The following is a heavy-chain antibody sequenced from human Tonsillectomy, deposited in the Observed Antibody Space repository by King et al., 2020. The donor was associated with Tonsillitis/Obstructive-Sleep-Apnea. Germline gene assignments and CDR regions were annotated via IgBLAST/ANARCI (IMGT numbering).Heavy chain of an antibody. CDR1: GYTFTDYY. V-gene: IGHV1-2*02. CDR3: ARGPRGYSYVSVDY. CDR2: INPNSGGT. J-gene: IGHJ4*02. Sequence: VQLVQSGAEVKKPGASVKVSCKASGYTFTDYYMHWVRQAPGQGLEWMGWINPNSGGTDSAQKFRGRVTMTRDTSISTAYMELSSLTSDDTAVYYCARGPRGYSYVSVDYWGQGTLVTVSS. D-gene: IGHD5-18*01.